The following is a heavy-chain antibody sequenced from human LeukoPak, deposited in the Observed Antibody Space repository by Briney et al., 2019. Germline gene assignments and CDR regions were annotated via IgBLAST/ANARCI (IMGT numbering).Heavy chain of an antibody. CDR3: AKDPNYYDSSGYYFDY. Sequence: GGSLRLSCEASGLAFTSHAMTWVRQAPGKGLEWVTFIRYDGSNKYYADSVKGRFTVSRDTSNNVVYLQMNNLRAEDTAMYYCAKDPNYYDSSGYYFDYWGQGTLVTVSS. CDR2: IRYDGSNK. D-gene: IGHD3-22*01. J-gene: IGHJ4*02. V-gene: IGHV3-30*02. CDR1: GLAFTSHA.